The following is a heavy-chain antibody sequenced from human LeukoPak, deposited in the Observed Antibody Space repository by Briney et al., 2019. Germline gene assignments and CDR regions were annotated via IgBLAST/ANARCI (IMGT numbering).Heavy chain of an antibody. Sequence: PGGSLRLSCAASGFTFSSYSMNWVRQAPGKGLEWVSSISSSSSYIYYADSVKGRFTISRDNAKNSLYLQMNSLRAEDTAVYYCARVKGTTGTTRYYYMDVWGKGTTVTVSS. CDR1: GFTFSSYS. CDR3: ARVKGTTGTTRYYYMDV. V-gene: IGHV3-21*01. D-gene: IGHD1-1*01. CDR2: ISSSSSYI. J-gene: IGHJ6*03.